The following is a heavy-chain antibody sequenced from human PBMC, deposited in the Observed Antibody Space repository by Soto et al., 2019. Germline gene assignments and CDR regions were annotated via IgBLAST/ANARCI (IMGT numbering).Heavy chain of an antibody. Sequence: GGSLRLSCAASGFTFSSYAMSWVRQAPGKGLEWVSAISGSGGSTYYADSVKGRFTISRDNSKNTLYLQMNSLRAEDTAVYYCAKDHHGSGSYRNYNWFDPWGQGTLVTVSS. J-gene: IGHJ5*02. CDR3: AKDHHGSGSYRNYNWFDP. CDR2: ISGSGGST. V-gene: IGHV3-23*01. CDR1: GFTFSSYA. D-gene: IGHD3-10*01.